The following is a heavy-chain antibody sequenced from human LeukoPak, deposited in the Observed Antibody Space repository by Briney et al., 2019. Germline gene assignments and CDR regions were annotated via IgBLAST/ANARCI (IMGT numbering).Heavy chain of an antibody. CDR3: ARGITGTTKGAFDI. CDR2: ISGSSSYI. J-gene: IGHJ3*02. Sequence: GGSLRLSCAASGFTFSSYSMNWVRQAPGKGLEWVSSISGSSSYIYYADSVKGRFTISRDNAKNSLYLQMNSLRAEDTAVYYCARGITGTTKGAFDIWGQGTMVTVSS. D-gene: IGHD1-7*01. CDR1: GFTFSSYS. V-gene: IGHV3-21*01.